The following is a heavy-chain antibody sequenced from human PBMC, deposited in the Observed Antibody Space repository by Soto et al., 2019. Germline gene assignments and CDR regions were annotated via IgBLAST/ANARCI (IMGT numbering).Heavy chain of an antibody. CDR1: GFTFSSFA. D-gene: IGHD3-22*01. Sequence: PGGSLRLSCAASGFTFSSFAMNWVRQAPEKVLEWVSGISASGGGTYHADSVKGRFTISRDNSKNTLYLQMYSLRAEDTAVYYCAKDPGTYYYDSSRPPAPYFDFWGQGNLVTVSS. CDR2: ISASGGGT. J-gene: IGHJ4*02. V-gene: IGHV3-23*01. CDR3: AKDPGTYYYDSSRPPAPYFDF.